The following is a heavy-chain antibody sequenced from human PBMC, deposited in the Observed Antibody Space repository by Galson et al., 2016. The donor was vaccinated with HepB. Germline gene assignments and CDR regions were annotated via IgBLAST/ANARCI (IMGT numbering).Heavy chain of an antibody. CDR3: ARGGRKGLWGYYFDY. D-gene: IGHD5-18*01. J-gene: IGHJ4*02. CDR2: IYHLGST. V-gene: IGHV4-31*03. CDR1: GGSISSGGYY. Sequence: TLSLTCTVSGGSISSGGYYWSWIRQHPGKGLEWIGYIYHLGSTYFNPSLKSRVTMSIDASKNQFSLKLSSVTAADTAVYYCARGGRKGLWGYYFDYWGQGTLVPVSS.